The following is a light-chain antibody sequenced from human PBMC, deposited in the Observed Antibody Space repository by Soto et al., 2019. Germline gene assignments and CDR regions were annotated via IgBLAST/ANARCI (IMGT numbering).Light chain of an antibody. CDR3: QQRNKWPIT. CDR2: GAS. V-gene: IGKV3-11*01. J-gene: IGKJ5*01. Sequence: EIVLTQSPATLSLSPGERATLSCRASQSVSYNVAWYQQKPGQAPRLLIYGASSRATGIPARFSGSGSGTDFTPTISSLQAEDFAVYYCQQRNKWPITFGQGTRLEI. CDR1: QSVSYN.